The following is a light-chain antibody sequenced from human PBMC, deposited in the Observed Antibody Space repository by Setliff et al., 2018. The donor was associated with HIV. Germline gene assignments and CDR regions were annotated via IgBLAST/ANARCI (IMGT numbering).Light chain of an antibody. V-gene: IGLV2-14*01. CDR1: SNDVGGDNH. J-gene: IGLJ1*01. Sequence: QSALTQPASVSGSPGQSITISCTGTSNDVGGDNHVSWYQQRPDKAPRLVIYDVSRRPSGVSNRFSGSKSGNTASLTVSGPQADDEADYYCSSYTSDITYVFGTGTKVTVL. CDR2: DVS. CDR3: SSYTSDITYV.